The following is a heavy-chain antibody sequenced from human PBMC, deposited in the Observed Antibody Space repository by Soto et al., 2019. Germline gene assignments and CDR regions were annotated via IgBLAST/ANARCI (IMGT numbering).Heavy chain of an antibody. CDR2: IKQDGSEK. V-gene: IGHV3-7*01. CDR3: ARPLSYYDFWSGYLDAFDI. CDR1: GFTFSSYW. D-gene: IGHD3-3*01. Sequence: GGSLRLSCAASGFTFSSYWMSWVRQAPGKGLECVANIKQDGSEKYYVDSVKGRFTISRDNAKNSLYLQMNSLRAEDTAVYYCARPLSYYDFWSGYLDAFDIWGQGTMVTVS. J-gene: IGHJ3*02.